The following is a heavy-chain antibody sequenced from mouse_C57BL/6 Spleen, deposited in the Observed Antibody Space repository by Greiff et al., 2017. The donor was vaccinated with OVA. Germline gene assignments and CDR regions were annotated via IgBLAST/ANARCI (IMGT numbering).Heavy chain of an antibody. D-gene: IGHD2-4*01. CDR3: AICYDYDVPWCAY. CDR1: GFNIKNTY. Sequence: EVQLQQSVAELVRPGASVKLSCTASGFNIKNTYMHWVKQRPEQGLEWIGRIDPANGNTKYAPKFQGKATITADTSSNTAYLQLNSLTSQDTAIYYCAICYDYDVPWCAYRGQGTLVTVSA. V-gene: IGHV14-3*01. CDR2: IDPANGNT. J-gene: IGHJ3*01.